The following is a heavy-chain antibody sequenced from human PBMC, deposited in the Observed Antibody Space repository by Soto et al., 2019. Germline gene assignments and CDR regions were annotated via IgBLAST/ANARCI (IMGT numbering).Heavy chain of an antibody. CDR1: GDTFTNYW. D-gene: IGHD2-2*01. J-gene: IGHJ4*02. Sequence: XXSLKICWQGSGDTFTNYWIGWVRQMPGKGLEWMGMIYPGDSDTRYSPSFQGQVSISADKSISTAYLQWSSLKASDTAIYYCARSFIHSGSTSWFGTSDYWGQGTLVTVSS. CDR2: IYPGDSDT. V-gene: IGHV5-51*01. CDR3: ARSFIHSGSTSWFGTSDY.